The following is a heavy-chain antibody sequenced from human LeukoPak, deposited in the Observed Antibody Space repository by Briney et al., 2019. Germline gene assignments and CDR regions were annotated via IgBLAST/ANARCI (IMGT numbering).Heavy chain of an antibody. D-gene: IGHD2-15*01. J-gene: IGHJ3*02. CDR1: GDSISYFY. CDR3: ARGKDIVVVSCLAFDI. Sequence: SETLSLTCSVSGDSISYFYWSWIRQAAGKGLEWIGRISSGGSSDYNASLKSRVTISVDTSKNQFSLKLSSVTAADTAVYYCARGKDIVVVSCLAFDIWGQGTMVTVSS. CDR2: ISSGGSS. V-gene: IGHV4-4*07.